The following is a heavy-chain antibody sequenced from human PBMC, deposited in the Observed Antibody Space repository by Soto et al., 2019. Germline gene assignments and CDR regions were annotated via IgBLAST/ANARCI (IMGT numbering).Heavy chain of an antibody. J-gene: IGHJ5*02. CDR2: IYYSGST. D-gene: IGHD2-15*01. CDR3: ARELVVVAASWFDP. V-gene: IGHV4-31*03. Sequence: QVQLQESGPGLVKPSQTLSLTCTVSGGSISSGGYYWSWIRQHPGKGLEWIGYIYYSGSTYYNPSPKRRGTXXVXTXXNQFSLKLSSVTAADTAVYYCARELVVVAASWFDPWGQGTLVTVSA. CDR1: GGSISSGGYY.